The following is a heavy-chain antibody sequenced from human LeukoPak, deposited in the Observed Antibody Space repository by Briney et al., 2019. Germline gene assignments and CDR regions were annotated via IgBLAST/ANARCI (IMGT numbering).Heavy chain of an antibody. CDR3: ARRGFDWLFDY. CDR1: GGSISSYY. J-gene: IGHJ4*02. CDR2: IYYSGST. V-gene: IGHV4-59*08. Sequence: PSETLSLTCTFSGGSISSYYWSWIRQPPGKGLEWIGYIYYSGSTNYNPSLKSRVTISVDTSKNQFSLKLSSVTAADTAVYYCARRGFDWLFDYWGQGTLVTVSS. D-gene: IGHD3-9*01.